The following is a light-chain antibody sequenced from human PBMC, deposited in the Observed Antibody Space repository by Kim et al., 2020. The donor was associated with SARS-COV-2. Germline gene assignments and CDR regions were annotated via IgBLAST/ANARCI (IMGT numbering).Light chain of an antibody. J-gene: IGKJ5*01. V-gene: IGKV3-11*01. CDR3: QQRSNWPPIT. CDR2: DAS. Sequence: SPGERATISCRASQTVGIYLGWYQQKPGQAPRLLIYDASKRAPGIPVRFSGGGSGADFTLTISSLEPEDFAVYYCQQRSNWPPITFGQGTRLEIK. CDR1: QTVGIY.